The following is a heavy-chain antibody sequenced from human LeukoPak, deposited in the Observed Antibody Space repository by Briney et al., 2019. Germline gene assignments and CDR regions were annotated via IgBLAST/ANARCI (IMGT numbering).Heavy chain of an antibody. V-gene: IGHV3-9*01. J-gene: IGHJ4*02. CDR3: AKGESGSYHYFDY. CDR2: ISWNSGSI. D-gene: IGHD1-26*01. Sequence: SLRLSCAASGFTFSSYGMHWVRQAPGKGLEWVSGISWNSGSIGYADSVKGRFTISRDNAKNFLYLQMNSLRAEDTALYYCAKGESGSYHYFDYWGQGTLVTVSS. CDR1: GFTFSSYG.